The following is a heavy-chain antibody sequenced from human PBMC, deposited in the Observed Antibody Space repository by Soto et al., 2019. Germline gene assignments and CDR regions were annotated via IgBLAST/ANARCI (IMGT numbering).Heavy chain of an antibody. D-gene: IGHD6-13*01. V-gene: IGHV3-23*01. CDR3: AKDALYSSSWYLSWFDP. Sequence: PGGSLRLSCAVSGFTFSSYAMSWVRRAPGKGLEWVSNINGGGDNIYYAESVKGRFTISRDNSKNTLYLQMNSLRAEDTAIYYCAKDALYSSSWYLSWFDPWGQGTPVTVSS. J-gene: IGHJ5*02. CDR2: INGGGDNI. CDR1: GFTFSSYA.